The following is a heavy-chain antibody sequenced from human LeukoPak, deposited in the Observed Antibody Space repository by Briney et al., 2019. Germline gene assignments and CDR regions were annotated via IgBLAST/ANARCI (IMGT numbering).Heavy chain of an antibody. Sequence: SGTLSLTCAVSGGSISSSNWWSWVRQPPGKGLEWIGEIYHSGSTNYNPSLKSRVTISVDKSKNQFSLKLSSVTAADTAVYYCARGRSYYYGSGSHRPFDPWGQGTLVTVSS. CDR2: IYHSGST. CDR3: ARGRSYYYGSGSHRPFDP. V-gene: IGHV4-4*02. D-gene: IGHD3-10*01. J-gene: IGHJ5*02. CDR1: GGSISSSNW.